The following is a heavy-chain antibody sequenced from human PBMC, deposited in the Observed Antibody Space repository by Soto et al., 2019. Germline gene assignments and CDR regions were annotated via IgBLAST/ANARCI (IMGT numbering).Heavy chain of an antibody. CDR3: ARTVGWLDP. D-gene: IGHD2-15*01. J-gene: IGHJ5*02. CDR2: TYYRSKWYK. CDR1: GDSVSSNSAA. Sequence: PSQTLSLTCAISGDSVSSNSAAWNWTRQSPSRGLEWLGRTYYRSKWYKEYAASVRSRITINPDTSKNQFSLQLNSVSPEDTAVYYCARTVGWLDPWGQGTQVTVSS. V-gene: IGHV6-1*01.